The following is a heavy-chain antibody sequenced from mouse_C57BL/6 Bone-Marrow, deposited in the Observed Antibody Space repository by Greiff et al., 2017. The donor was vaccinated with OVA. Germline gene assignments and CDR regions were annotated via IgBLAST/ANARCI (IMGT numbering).Heavy chain of an antibody. V-gene: IGHV5-15*04. CDR3: ARQGDGDDFDY. D-gene: IGHD2-13*01. J-gene: IGHJ2*01. CDR1: GFTFSDYG. Sequence: EVMLVESGGGLVQPGGSLKLSCAASGFTFSDYGMAWVRQAPRKGPEWVAFISNLAYSIYYADTVTGRFTISRENAKNTLYLEMSSLRSEDTAMYYCARQGDGDDFDYWGQGTTLTVSS. CDR2: ISNLAYSI.